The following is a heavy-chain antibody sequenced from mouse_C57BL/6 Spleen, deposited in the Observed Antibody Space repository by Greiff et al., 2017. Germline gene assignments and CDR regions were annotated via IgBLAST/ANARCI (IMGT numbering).Heavy chain of an antibody. CDR1: GFSLSTSGMG. CDR3: ARVITTAFDY. V-gene: IGHV8-12*01. Sequence: QVTLKVCGPGILQSSQTLSLTCSFSGFSLSTSGMGVSWIRQPSGKGLEWLAHIYWDDDKRYNPSLKSRLTISKDTSRNQVFLKITSVDTADTATYYCARVITTAFDYWGQGTTLTVSS. D-gene: IGHD1-2*01. J-gene: IGHJ2*01. CDR2: IYWDDDK.